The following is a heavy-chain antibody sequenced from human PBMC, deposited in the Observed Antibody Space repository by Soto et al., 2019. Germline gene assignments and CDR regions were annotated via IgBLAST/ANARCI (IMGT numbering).Heavy chain of an antibody. CDR1: GFTFSGYA. J-gene: IGHJ4*02. CDR2: ISGSGGST. CDR3: AKRVLWPSYYFDY. V-gene: IGHV3-23*01. D-gene: IGHD2-21*01. Sequence: PGGSLRLSCAASGFTFSGYAMSWVRQSPGKGLEWVSAISGSGGSTYYADSVKGRFTISRDNSKNTLYLQMNSLRAEDTAVYYCAKRVLWPSYYFDYWGQGTLVTVSS.